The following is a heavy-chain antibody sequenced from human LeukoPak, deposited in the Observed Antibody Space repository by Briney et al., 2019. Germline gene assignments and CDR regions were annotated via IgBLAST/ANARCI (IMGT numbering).Heavy chain of an antibody. D-gene: IGHD3-22*01. V-gene: IGHV4-59*01. J-gene: IGHJ4*02. CDR2: IYYSGST. CDR3: ARVGYDGYYFDS. CDR1: GGSISSYY. Sequence: SETLSLTCTVSGGSISSYYWSWIRQPPGKGLEWIGYIYYSGSTNYNPSLKSRVTISVDTSKNQFSLKLSSVTAADTAVYYCARVGYDGYYFDSWGQGTLVTVSS.